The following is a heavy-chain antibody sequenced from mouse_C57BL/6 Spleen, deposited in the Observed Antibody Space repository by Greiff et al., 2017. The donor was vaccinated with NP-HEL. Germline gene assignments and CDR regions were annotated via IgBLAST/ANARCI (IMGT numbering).Heavy chain of an antibody. CDR1: GYTFTDYY. J-gene: IGHJ4*01. D-gene: IGHD2-5*01. V-gene: IGHV1-26*01. CDR3: ARESNFYAMDY. CDR2: INPNNGGT. Sequence: EVQLQQSGPELVKPGASVKISCKASGYTFTDYYMNWVKQSPGKSLEWIGDINPNNGGTSYNQKFKGKATLTVDKSSSTAYMELRSLTSEDSAVYYCARESNFYAMDYWGQGTSVTVSS.